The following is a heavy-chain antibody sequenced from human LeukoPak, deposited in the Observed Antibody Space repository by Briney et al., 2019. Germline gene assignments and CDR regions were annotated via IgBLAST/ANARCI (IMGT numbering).Heavy chain of an antibody. V-gene: IGHV4-59*01. CDR3: ARDYRAFDI. Sequence: SETLSLTCTVSGGSISSYYWSWIRQPPGKGLEWIGYIYYSGSTNYNPSLKSRVTISVDTSKNQFSLELSSVTAADTAVYYCARDYRAFDIWGQGTMVTVSS. CDR2: IYYSGST. CDR1: GGSISSYY. D-gene: IGHD4-11*01. J-gene: IGHJ3*02.